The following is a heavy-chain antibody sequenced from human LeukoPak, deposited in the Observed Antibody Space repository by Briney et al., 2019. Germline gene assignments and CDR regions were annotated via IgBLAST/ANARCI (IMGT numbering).Heavy chain of an antibody. V-gene: IGHV1-69*13. D-gene: IGHD3-10*01. CDR2: IIPIFGTA. Sequence: GASVKVSCKASGGTFSSYAISWVRQAPGQGLEWMGGIIPIFGTANYAQKFQGRVTITADESTSTAYMELSSLRSEDTAVYYCAREVTMVRGVAYFDYWGQGTLVTVSS. J-gene: IGHJ4*02. CDR3: AREVTMVRGVAYFDY. CDR1: GGTFSSYA.